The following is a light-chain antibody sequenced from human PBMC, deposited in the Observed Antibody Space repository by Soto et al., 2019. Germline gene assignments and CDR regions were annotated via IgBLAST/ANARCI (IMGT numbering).Light chain of an antibody. CDR3: QQYYTNPRT. CDR2: WAS. J-gene: IGKJ1*01. CDR1: QSVLYSSDNRNY. Sequence: DIVMTQSPDSLAVSLGERATVNCKSGQSVLYSSDNRNYLAWYQQKPGQSPKLLISWASTRESGVPDRFSDSGSGTDFTLTISSLQAEDVAVYFCQQYYTNPRTFGQGTKVEIK. V-gene: IGKV4-1*01.